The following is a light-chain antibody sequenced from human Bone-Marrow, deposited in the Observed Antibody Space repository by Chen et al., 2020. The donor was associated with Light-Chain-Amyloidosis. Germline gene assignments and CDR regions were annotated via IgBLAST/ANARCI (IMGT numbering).Light chain of an antibody. CDR2: EVS. CDR3: SSYAGGNSVI. Sequence: QSALTQPPSASGSAGQSVAISCTGTSSDVGAYNHVSWYQQYPGKAPKVIIYEVSKRPSGFPDRFSGSKSGNTASLTVSGLQAEYEADYYCSSYAGGNSVIFGGGTKLTVL. CDR1: SSDVGAYNH. V-gene: IGLV2-8*01. J-gene: IGLJ2*01.